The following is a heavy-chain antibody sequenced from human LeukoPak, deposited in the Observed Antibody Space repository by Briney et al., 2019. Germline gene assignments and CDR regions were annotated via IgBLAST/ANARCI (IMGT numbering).Heavy chain of an antibody. J-gene: IGHJ6*03. CDR2: INPNSGGT. CDR3: ARAYYDILTGPTYMDV. CDR1: GYTFTGYY. Sequence: ASVKVSCKASGYTFTGYYMHWVRQAPGQGLEWMGRINPNSGGTNYARKFQGRVTMTRDTSISTAYMELSRLRSDDTAVYYCARAYYDILTGPTYMDVWGKGTTVTVSS. V-gene: IGHV1-2*06. D-gene: IGHD3-9*01.